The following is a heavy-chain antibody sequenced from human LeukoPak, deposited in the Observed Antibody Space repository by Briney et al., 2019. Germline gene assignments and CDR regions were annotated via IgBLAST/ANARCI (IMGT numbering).Heavy chain of an antibody. J-gene: IGHJ4*02. V-gene: IGHV3-15*01. CDR2: IKTKTEGGTT. D-gene: IGHD3-10*01. CDR1: GFTFSNAW. CDR3: ASYGSGSHDY. Sequence: GGSLRLSCEASGFTFSNAWMNWVRQAPGKGLEWVGRIKTKTEGGTTDYAAPVKGRFTISRDDSKNTVYLQMNSLKTEDTAVYYCASYGSGSHDYWGQGSLVTVSS.